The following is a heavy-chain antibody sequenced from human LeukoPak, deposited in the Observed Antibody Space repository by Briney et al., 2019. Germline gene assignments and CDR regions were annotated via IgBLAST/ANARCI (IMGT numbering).Heavy chain of an antibody. CDR2: IYYSGST. CDR3: ASSSGYCSSTSCPRGYYYMDV. CDR1: GGSISSYY. D-gene: IGHD2-2*01. J-gene: IGHJ6*03. V-gene: IGHV4-59*01. Sequence: PSETLSLTCTVSGGSISSYYWSWIRQPPGKGLEWIGYIYYSGSTNYNPSLKSRVTLSVDTSKNQFSLKLSSVTAADTAVYYCASSSGYCSSTSCPRGYYYMDVWGKGTTVTVSS.